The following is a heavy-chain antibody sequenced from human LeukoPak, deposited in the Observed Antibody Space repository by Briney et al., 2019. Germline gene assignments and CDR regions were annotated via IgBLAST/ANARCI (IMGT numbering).Heavy chain of an antibody. CDR3: ARGNDYGDYGGWFDP. J-gene: IGHJ5*02. Sequence: SETLSLTCAVSGGSLSSGGSSWSWIRQPPGKGLEWIGYIYHSGSTYYNPSLKSRVTISVDRSKNQFSLKLSSVTAADTAVYYCARGNDYGDYGGWFDPWGQGTLVTVSS. CDR1: GGSLSSGGSS. V-gene: IGHV4-30-2*01. D-gene: IGHD4-17*01. CDR2: IYHSGST.